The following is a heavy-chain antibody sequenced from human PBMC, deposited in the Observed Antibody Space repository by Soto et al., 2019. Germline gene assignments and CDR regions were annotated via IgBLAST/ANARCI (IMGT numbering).Heavy chain of an antibody. CDR1: GGSISSYY. CDR2: IYYSGST. V-gene: IGHV4-59*01. D-gene: IGHD4-4*01. J-gene: IGHJ6*03. Sequence: SETLSLTCTVSGGSISSYYWSWIRQPPGKGLEWIGYIYYSGSTNYNPSLKSRVTISVDTSKNQFSLKLSSVTAADTAVYYCARSNHYYYYYMDVWGKGTTVTVSS. CDR3: ARSNHYYYYYMDV.